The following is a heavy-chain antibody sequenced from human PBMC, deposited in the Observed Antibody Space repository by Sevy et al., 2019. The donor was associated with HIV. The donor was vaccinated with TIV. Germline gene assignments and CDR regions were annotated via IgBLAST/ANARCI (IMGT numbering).Heavy chain of an antibody. Sequence: SGPTLVRPTQTLTLTCTFSGFSLSTREVGVGWIRQPPGKALKWLALIYWNDDKRYSPSLKSRLTITKDTSKNQVILKMTTMDPVDTATYYCAHTSYDTSGYYNHDAFDIWGQGTMVTVSS. CDR3: AHTSYDTSGYYNHDAFDI. D-gene: IGHD3-22*01. CDR1: GFSLSTREVG. J-gene: IGHJ3*02. CDR2: IYWNDDK. V-gene: IGHV2-5*01.